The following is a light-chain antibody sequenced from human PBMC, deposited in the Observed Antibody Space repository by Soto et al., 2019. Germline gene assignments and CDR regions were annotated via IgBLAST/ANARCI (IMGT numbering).Light chain of an antibody. CDR3: LQDYSYPLT. CDR2: EAS. Sequence: IQMTQSPSSLSASVGDRVTITCRASQGIGNELGWYQQKPGKAPKLLIYEASSLQSGVPSRFSGSASGTDFTLTISSLQPEDFVTYYCLQDYSYPLTFGQGTKVEIK. J-gene: IGKJ1*01. V-gene: IGKV1-6*01. CDR1: QGIGNE.